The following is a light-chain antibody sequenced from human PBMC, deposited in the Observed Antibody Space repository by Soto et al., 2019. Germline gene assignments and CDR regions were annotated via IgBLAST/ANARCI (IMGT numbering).Light chain of an antibody. CDR1: QGISSY. CDR3: LQHNTYPLT. J-gene: IGKJ5*01. CDR2: AAS. Sequence: AIRMTQSPSSFSASTGDRFTITCRASQGISSYLAWYQQKPGKAPKRLIYAASSLQSGVPSRFSGSGSGTEFTLTISSLQPEDFAVYYCLQHNTYPLTFGQGTRLEIK. V-gene: IGKV1-8*01.